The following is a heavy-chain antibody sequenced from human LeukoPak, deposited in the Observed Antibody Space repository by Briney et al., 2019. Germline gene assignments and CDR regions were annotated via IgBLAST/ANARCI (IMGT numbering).Heavy chain of an antibody. CDR3: ARGDFNDLRYGC. CDR2: IKEDGSVK. V-gene: IGHV3-7*03. Sequence: PGGSLRLSCAASGFTVSSNYMSWVRQAPGKGLEWVANIKEDGSVKFYVDSVRGRFTISRDNTKNSLYLQMNGLRAEDTAMYYCARGDFNDLRYGCWGQGSLVTVSS. D-gene: IGHD2-21*02. CDR1: GFTVSSNY. J-gene: IGHJ4*02.